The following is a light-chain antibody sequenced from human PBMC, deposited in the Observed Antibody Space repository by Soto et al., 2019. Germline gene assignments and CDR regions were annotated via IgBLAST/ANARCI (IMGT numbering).Light chain of an antibody. V-gene: IGKV2-28*01. CDR1: QSLLHSNGYNY. J-gene: IGKJ1*01. CDR3: MQALQTPWT. Sequence: DIVMTQSPLSLPVTPEEPASISCRSSQSLLHSNGYNYLDWYLQKPGQSPQLLIYLGSNRASGVXDXYSGSGSGTDFTLKISRVEAEDVGVYYCMQALQTPWTFGQGTKVEIK. CDR2: LGS.